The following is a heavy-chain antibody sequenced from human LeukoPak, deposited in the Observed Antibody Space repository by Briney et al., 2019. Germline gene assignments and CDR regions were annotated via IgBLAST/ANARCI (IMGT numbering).Heavy chain of an antibody. Sequence: SETLSLTCTVSGGSISNYYWSWIRQPPGKGLGWIGYIYYSGSTNYNPSLKSRVTISVDTSKNQFSLKLSSVTAADTAVYYCARGYRYSSGWYFDYWGQGTLVTVSS. J-gene: IGHJ4*02. CDR1: GGSISNYY. D-gene: IGHD6-19*01. V-gene: IGHV4-59*01. CDR2: IYYSGST. CDR3: ARGYRYSSGWYFDY.